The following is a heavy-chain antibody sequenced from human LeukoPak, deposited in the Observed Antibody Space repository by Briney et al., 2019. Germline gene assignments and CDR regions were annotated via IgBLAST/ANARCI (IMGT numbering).Heavy chain of an antibody. V-gene: IGHV3-74*01. CDR2: INSDGCST. CDR3: AKRYYDILTGYYGKIHDAFDI. CDR1: GFTFSIYW. J-gene: IGHJ3*02. D-gene: IGHD3-9*01. Sequence: PGGSLRLSCAASGFTFSIYWMHWVRQAPGKGLVWVSRINSDGCSTSYADSVKGRFTISRDNAKNTLYLQMNSLRAEDTAVYYCAKRYYDILTGYYGKIHDAFDIWGQGTMVTVSS.